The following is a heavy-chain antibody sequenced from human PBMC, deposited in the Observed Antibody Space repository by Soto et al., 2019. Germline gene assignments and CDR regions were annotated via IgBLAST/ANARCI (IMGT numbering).Heavy chain of an antibody. D-gene: IGHD5-12*01. CDR1: GFTFSSYA. CDR2: ISGSGGST. V-gene: IGHV3-23*01. J-gene: IGHJ6*02. Sequence: AGSLRLSCAASGFTFSSYAMSWVRQAPGKGLEWVSAISGSGGSTYYADSVKGRFTISRDNSKNTLYLQMNSLRAEDTAVYYCAKTLASGYDSHHYYYYGMDVWGQGTTVTVSS. CDR3: AKTLASGYDSHHYYYYGMDV.